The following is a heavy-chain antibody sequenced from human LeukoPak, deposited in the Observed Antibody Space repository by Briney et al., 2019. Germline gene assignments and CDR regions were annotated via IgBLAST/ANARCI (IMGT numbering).Heavy chain of an antibody. V-gene: IGHV4-4*09. CDR3: TRRTRIAAGVYNIHF. CDR1: GGSISGYY. J-gene: IGHJ4*02. CDR2: IYPSGNS. Sequence: PSETLSLTCTVSGGSISGYYWNWIRQPPGKGLECLGYIYPSGNSDYNPSLKSRVSMSVDTSKKQISLRLSSVTAADTAVYYCTRRTRIAAGVYNIHFWGEGTLVTVSS. D-gene: IGHD6-25*01.